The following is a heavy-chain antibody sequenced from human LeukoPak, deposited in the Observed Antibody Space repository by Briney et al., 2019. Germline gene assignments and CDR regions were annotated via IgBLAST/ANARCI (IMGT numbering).Heavy chain of an antibody. D-gene: IGHD3-10*01. J-gene: IGHJ4*02. CDR2: ISSSGRIT. CDR1: GFTFSDYY. Sequence: EGSLRLSCAASGFTFSDYYMSWLRQAPGKGLEWVSYISSSGRITYYADSVKGRFTIYRDNAKNSLYLQMNSLRAEDMAVYYCARAYYGRTTYTAYHFDACGQGTLVTVSS. V-gene: IGHV3-11*01. CDR3: ARAYYGRTTYTAYHFDA.